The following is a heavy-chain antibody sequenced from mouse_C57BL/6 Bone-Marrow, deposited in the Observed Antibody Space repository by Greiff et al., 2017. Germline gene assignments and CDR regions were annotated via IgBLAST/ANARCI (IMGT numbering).Heavy chain of an antibody. CDR1: GFNIKDYY. Sequence: EVQRVESGAELVRPGASVKLSCTASGFNIKDYYMHWVKQRPEQGLEWIGRIDPEDGDTEYAPKFQGKATMTADTSSNTAYLQLSSLTSEDTAVSYCTTGDYDSRFLAWFAYWGQGTTVTVSA. CDR2: IDPEDGDT. V-gene: IGHV14-1*01. CDR3: TTGDYDSRFLAWFAY. J-gene: IGHJ3*01. D-gene: IGHD2-13*01.